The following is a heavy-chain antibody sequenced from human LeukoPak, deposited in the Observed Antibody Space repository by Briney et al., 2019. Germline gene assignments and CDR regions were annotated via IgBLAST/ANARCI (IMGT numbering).Heavy chain of an antibody. CDR2: IYYSGST. D-gene: IGHD6-13*01. V-gene: IGHV4-4*07. CDR1: GGSISSYY. J-gene: IGHJ6*03. Sequence: SETLSLTCTVSGGSISSYYWSWIRQPAVKGLEWIGSIYYSGSTYYNPSLKSRVTISVDTSKNQFSLKLSSVTAADTAVYYCARGLAAADRYYYYYMDVWGKGTTVTISS. CDR3: ARGLAAADRYYYYYMDV.